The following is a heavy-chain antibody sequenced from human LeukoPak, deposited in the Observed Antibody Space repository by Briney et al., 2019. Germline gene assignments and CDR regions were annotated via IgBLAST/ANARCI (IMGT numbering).Heavy chain of an antibody. CDR3: ARGKGYSGYVDF. CDR1: GGSFSGYY. J-gene: IGHJ4*02. D-gene: IGHD5-12*01. Sequence: SETLSLTCAVYGGSFSGYYWSWLRQPPGKGLEWSGEINHSGSTNYNPSLKSRVTISVDTSKHQFPLKLSSVPAADTAVYYCARGKGYSGYVDFWGQGTLVTVSS. V-gene: IGHV4-34*01. CDR2: INHSGST.